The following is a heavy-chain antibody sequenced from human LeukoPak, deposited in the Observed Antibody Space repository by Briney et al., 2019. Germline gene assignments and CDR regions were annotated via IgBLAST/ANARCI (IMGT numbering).Heavy chain of an antibody. V-gene: IGHV4-61*02. CDR2: IYTSGST. Sequence: PSETLSLTCTVSGGPISSGSYYWSWIRQPAGKGLEWIGRIYTSGSTNYNPSLKSRVTISVDTSKNQFSLKLSSVTAADTAVYYCARDHRDFDLWGRGTLVTVSS. J-gene: IGHJ2*01. CDR3: ARDHRDFDL. CDR1: GGPISSGSYY.